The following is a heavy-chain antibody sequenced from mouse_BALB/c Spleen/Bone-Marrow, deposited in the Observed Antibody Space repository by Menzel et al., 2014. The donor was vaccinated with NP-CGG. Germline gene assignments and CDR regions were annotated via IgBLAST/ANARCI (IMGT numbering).Heavy chain of an antibody. CDR1: GNTFISYD. J-gene: IGHJ1*01. V-gene: IGHV1S56*01. CDR3: VRSRLRDWYFDV. Sequence: VQLQQSGVELVKPGASVKLSCKAPGNTFISYDINWVRQRPEQGLEWIGWIFPGDSTTKYNEKFKGKATLSTDKSSSTVHMQLSRLTSEDSAVYFCVRSRLRDWYFDVWGAGTTVTISS. CDR2: IFPGDSTT. D-gene: IGHD1-2*01.